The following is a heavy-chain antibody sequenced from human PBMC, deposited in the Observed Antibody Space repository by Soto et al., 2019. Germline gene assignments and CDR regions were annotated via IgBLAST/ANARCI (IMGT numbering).Heavy chain of an antibody. CDR2: IKSKTDGGTT. Sequence: GGSLRLSCAASGFTFSNAWMSWVRQAPGKGLEWVGRIKSKTDGGTTDYAAPVKGRFTISRDDSKNTLYQQMNSLKTEDTAVYYCTTSIYCSSTSCFYYYYYGMDVLGQGTTVTVSS. V-gene: IGHV3-15*01. D-gene: IGHD2-2*01. J-gene: IGHJ6*02. CDR3: TTSIYCSSTSCFYYYYYGMDV. CDR1: GFTFSNAW.